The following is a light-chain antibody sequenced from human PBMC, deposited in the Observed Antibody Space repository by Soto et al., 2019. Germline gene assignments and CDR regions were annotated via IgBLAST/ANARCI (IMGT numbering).Light chain of an antibody. J-gene: IGKJ5*01. CDR2: GAS. Sequence: ILLAQSPGTLSLSPGEGATLSCRASQSVSNSHLAWYQLKPGQAPRILIYGASSRDTGIPVRFAGSGSGTDFTLTISSLEPEDAEVYDCQQRHMWPITFGQGTRLEIK. CDR1: QSVSNSH. CDR3: QQRHMWPIT. V-gene: IGKV3-20*01.